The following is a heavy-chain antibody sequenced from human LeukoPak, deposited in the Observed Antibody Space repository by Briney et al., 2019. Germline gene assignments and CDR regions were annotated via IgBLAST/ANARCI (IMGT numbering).Heavy chain of an antibody. D-gene: IGHD4-17*01. Sequence: PSETLSLTCTVSGGSISSGGYYWSWIRQHPGKGLEWIGYIYYGGSTYYNPSLKSRVTISVDTSKNQFSLKLSSVTAADTAVYYCARDLGEDYGDSNAFDIWGQGTMVTVSS. CDR2: IYYGGST. V-gene: IGHV4-31*03. J-gene: IGHJ3*02. CDR3: ARDLGEDYGDSNAFDI. CDR1: GGSISSGGYY.